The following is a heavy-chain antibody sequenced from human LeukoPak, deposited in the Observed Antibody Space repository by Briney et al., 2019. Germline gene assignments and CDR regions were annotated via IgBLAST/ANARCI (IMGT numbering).Heavy chain of an antibody. CDR3: ARERVVPAAMVDY. J-gene: IGHJ4*02. V-gene: IGHV4-59*12. CDR2: IYYSGRT. D-gene: IGHD2-2*01. CDR1: GGSISSYY. Sequence: SETLSLTCTVSGGSISSYYWSWIRQPPGKGLEWVGYIYYSGRTNYNPSLKSRVTISVDTSKNQYSLKLSSVTAADTAVYYCARERVVPAAMVDYWGQGTLVTVSS.